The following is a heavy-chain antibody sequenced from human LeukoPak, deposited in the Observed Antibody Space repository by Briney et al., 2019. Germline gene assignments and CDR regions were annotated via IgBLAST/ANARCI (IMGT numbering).Heavy chain of an antibody. CDR2: ISWNSGSI. CDR3: AKEGNGFDS. CDR1: GVNFGDSV. J-gene: IGHJ5*01. Sequence: GGALRLSCAASGVNFGDSVMHWGRQAPGKGLEWVSDISWNSGSIGYADSVKGRFTISRDNAKNSLYLQMNSLRTEDTAFYYCAKEGNGFDSWGQGTLVTVSS. V-gene: IGHV3-9*01. D-gene: IGHD3-10*01.